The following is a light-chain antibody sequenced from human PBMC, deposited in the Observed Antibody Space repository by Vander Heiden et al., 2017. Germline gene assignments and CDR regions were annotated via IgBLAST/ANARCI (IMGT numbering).Light chain of an antibody. J-gene: IGLJ3*02. V-gene: IGLV2-11*01. CDR2: DVT. CDR3: YSYAGSYTWV. CDR1: SRDVGGHDL. Sequence: QSALPQPRSVSGSPGQSVTISCTGTSRDVGGHDLVSWYQQYPANPPIVLIYDVTKRPAVVPDRFSAAKSGNTSSLTISGLQAEDDADYHCYSYAGSYTWVFGGGTTLTVL.